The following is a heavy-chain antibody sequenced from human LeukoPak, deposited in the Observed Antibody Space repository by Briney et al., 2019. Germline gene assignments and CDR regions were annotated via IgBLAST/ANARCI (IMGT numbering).Heavy chain of an antibody. CDR3: ARDFSDSSGWKGAFDI. CDR1: GGSFNGYY. J-gene: IGHJ3*02. V-gene: IGHV4-34*01. CDR2: INHSGST. D-gene: IGHD6-19*01. Sequence: SETLSLTCAVYGGSFNGYYWSWIRQPPGKGLEWIGEINHSGSTNYNPSLKSRVTISVDKSKNQFSLKLSSVTAADTAVYYCARDFSDSSGWKGAFDIWGQGTMVTVSS.